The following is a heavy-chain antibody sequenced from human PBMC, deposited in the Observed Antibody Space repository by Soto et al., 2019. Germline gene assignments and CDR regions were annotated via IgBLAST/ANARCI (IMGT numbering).Heavy chain of an antibody. J-gene: IGHJ4*02. CDR3: AKDGYDSSGYVDY. CDR1: GFTFSSYG. CDR2: ISYDGSNK. D-gene: IGHD3-22*01. Sequence: GGSLRLSCAASGFTFSSYGMHWVRQAPGKGLEWVAVISYDGSNKYYADSVKGRFTISRDNSKNTLYLQMNSLRAEDTAVYYCAKDGYDSSGYVDYWGQGTLVTVSS. V-gene: IGHV3-30*18.